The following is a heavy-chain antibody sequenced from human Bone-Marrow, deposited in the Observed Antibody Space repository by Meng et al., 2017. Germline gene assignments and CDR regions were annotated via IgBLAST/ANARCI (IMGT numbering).Heavy chain of an antibody. CDR3: AKGDSSLYHYYGMDV. CDR2: ISGSGGST. D-gene: IGHD6-6*01. V-gene: IGHV3-23*01. J-gene: IGHJ6*02. Sequence: GESLKISCAASGFTFSSYSMNWVRQAPGKGLEWVSAISGSGGSTYYADSVKGRFTISRDNSKNTLYLQMNSLRAEDTAVYYCAKGDSSLYHYYGMDVWGQGTTVTVSS. CDR1: GFTFSSYS.